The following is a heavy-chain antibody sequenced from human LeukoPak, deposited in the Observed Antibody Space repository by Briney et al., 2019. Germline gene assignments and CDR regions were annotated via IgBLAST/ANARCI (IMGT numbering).Heavy chain of an antibody. J-gene: IGHJ6*03. CDR2: INWNGGST. Sequence: PGGSLRLSCAASGFTFDDYGTNWVRQAPGKGLEWVSGINWNGGSTGYADSVKGRFTISRDNAKNSLYLQMNSLRAEDTAVYYCASANPILLDYYYYYYMDVWGKGTTVTVSS. V-gene: IGHV3-20*04. CDR1: GFTFDDYG. CDR3: ASANPILLDYYYYYYMDV. D-gene: IGHD3-3*01.